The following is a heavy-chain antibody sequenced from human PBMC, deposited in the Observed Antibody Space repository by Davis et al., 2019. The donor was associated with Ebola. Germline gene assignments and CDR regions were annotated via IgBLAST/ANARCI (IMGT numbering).Heavy chain of an antibody. D-gene: IGHD1-26*01. CDR1: GYTFTSYY. J-gene: IGHJ4*02. V-gene: IGHV1-46*01. CDR3: TVGGIGGMGDY. CDR2: INPSGGGT. Sequence: ASVKVSCKASGYTFTSYYMHWVRQAPGQGLEWMGVINPSGGGTRYAQKFQGRVTMTRDTSTSTVYMELSSLKSEDTGVYYCTVGGIGGMGDYWGQGTLVTVSS.